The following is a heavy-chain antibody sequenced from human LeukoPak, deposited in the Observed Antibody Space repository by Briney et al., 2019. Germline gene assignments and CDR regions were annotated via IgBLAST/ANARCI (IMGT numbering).Heavy chain of an antibody. J-gene: IGHJ4*02. CDR1: GFTFDDYA. CDR3: AKDIIHYYGSGSYFGYYFDY. V-gene: IGHV3-9*03. CDR2: ISWNSGSI. D-gene: IGHD3-10*01. Sequence: PGGSLRLSCAASGFTFDDYAMHWVRQAPGKGLEWVSGISWNSGSIGYADSVKGRFTISRDNAKNSLYLQMNSLRAEDMALYYCAKDIIHYYGSGSYFGYYFDYWGQGTLVTVSS.